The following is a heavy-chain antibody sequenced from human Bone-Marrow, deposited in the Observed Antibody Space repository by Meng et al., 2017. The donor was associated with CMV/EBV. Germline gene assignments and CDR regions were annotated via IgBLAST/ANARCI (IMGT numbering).Heavy chain of an antibody. J-gene: IGHJ3*02. CDR3: ARCLLGVSGYDRVGGSFDI. V-gene: IGHV3-20*01. D-gene: IGHD3-3*01. CDR2: INWNGGST. Sequence: GESMQISCAASGFTFDDYGMSWVRQAPGKGLEWVSGINWNGGSTGYADSVKGRFTISRDNAKNSLYLQMTSLRAEDTALYHCARCLLGVSGYDRVGGSFDIWGQGTMVTVSS. CDR1: GFTFDDYG.